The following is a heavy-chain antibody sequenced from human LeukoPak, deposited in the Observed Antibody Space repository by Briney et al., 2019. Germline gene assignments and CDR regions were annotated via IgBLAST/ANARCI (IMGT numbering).Heavy chain of an antibody. V-gene: IGHV3-53*01. Sequence: PGGSLRLSCAASGFAVGSYNMTWFRQTPGKGLEWASVIYNDGGTYYADSVKGRFIISKDISKNTLFLQMNNLRADDTAVYYCARESGYAVGDFWGRGTLVTVSS. CDR2: IYNDGGT. D-gene: IGHD5-12*01. J-gene: IGHJ4*02. CDR1: GFAVGSYN. CDR3: ARESGYAVGDF.